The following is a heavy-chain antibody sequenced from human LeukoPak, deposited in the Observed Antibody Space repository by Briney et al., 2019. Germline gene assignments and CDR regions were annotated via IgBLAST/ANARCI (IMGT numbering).Heavy chain of an antibody. CDR1: GGSISSYY. D-gene: IGHD6-13*01. CDR3: ARVYGSSWDGWFDP. J-gene: IGHJ5*02. V-gene: IGHV4-59*01. Sequence: KASETLSLTCTVSGGSISSYYWSWIRQPPGKGLEWIGCIYYSGSTNYNPSLKSRVTISVDASKNQFSLKLSSVTAADTAVYYCARVYGSSWDGWFDPWGQGTLVTVSS. CDR2: IYYSGST.